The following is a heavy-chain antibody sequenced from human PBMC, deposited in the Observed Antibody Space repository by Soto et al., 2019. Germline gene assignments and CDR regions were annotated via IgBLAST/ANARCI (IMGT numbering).Heavy chain of an antibody. J-gene: IGHJ4*02. CDR3: AGVYSGYVNGGVLGY. V-gene: IGHV3-30*03. D-gene: IGHD5-12*01. Sequence: QVQLVESGGGVVQPGRSLRLSCAASGFTFSSYGMHWVRQAPGKGLEWVAVIAYDGSNKYYAESVKGRFTISRDNSKNTLYLQMISLRVEDMAVYYCAGVYSGYVNGGVLGYWGQGTLVTVSS. CDR2: IAYDGSNK. CDR1: GFTFSSYG.